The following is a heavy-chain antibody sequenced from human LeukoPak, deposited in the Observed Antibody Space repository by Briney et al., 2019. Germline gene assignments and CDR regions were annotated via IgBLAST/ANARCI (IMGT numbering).Heavy chain of an antibody. J-gene: IGHJ5*02. Sequence: QPGGSLRLPCAASGFTFSSYAMSWVRQAPGKGLEWVSAISGSGGSTYYADSVKGRFTISRDNSKNTLYLQMNSLRAEDTAVYYCAKGEEPPGIAAAGRNWFDPWGQGTLVTVSS. D-gene: IGHD6-13*01. CDR3: AKGEEPPGIAAAGRNWFDP. CDR2: ISGSGGST. V-gene: IGHV3-23*01. CDR1: GFTFSSYA.